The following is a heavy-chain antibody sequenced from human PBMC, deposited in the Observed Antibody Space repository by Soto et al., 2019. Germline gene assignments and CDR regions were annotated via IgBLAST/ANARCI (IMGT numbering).Heavy chain of an antibody. D-gene: IGHD3-3*01. CDR1: GFTFSSYG. Sequence: PVGSLRLSCAASGFTFSSYGMHWVRQAPGRGLKWVAVISYDGSNKYYADSVKGRFTISRDNSKNTLYLQMNSLRAEDTAVYYCAKDQGSGITIFGVVDDAFDIWGQGTMVTVSS. CDR3: AKDQGSGITIFGVVDDAFDI. J-gene: IGHJ3*02. CDR2: ISYDGSNK. V-gene: IGHV3-30*18.